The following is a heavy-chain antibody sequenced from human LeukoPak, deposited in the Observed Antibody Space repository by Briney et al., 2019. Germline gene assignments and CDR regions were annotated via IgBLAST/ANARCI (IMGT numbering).Heavy chain of an antibody. D-gene: IGHD4-17*01. CDR2: INPNSGGT. CDR3: ARRGDYGDSLSYYTMDV. CDR1: GYTFTGYY. Sequence: ASVKVSCKASGYTFTGYYMHWVRQAPGQGLEWMGWINPNSGGTNYAQKFQGRVTMTRDTSISTAYMELSRLRSDDTAVYYCARRGDYGDSLSYYTMDVWGQGTTVTVSS. V-gene: IGHV1-2*02. J-gene: IGHJ6*02.